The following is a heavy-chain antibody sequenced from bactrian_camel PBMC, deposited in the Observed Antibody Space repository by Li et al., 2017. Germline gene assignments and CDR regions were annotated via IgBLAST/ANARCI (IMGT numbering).Heavy chain of an antibody. V-gene: IGHV3S5*01. CDR2: IDSEGSDSET. CDR3: AARRGVGGPWYGWQEPSGYNY. CDR1: SASSVY. D-gene: IGHD6*01. J-gene: IGHJ4*01. Sequence: VQLVESGGGSVQAGGSLRLSCAASSASSVYISWIRQAPGKGLEWLCSIDSEGSDSETYYADSMEGRFSISRDNAKRMLYLQMDNLTPEDTAMYICAARRGVGGPWYGWQEPSGYNYWGQGTQVTVS.